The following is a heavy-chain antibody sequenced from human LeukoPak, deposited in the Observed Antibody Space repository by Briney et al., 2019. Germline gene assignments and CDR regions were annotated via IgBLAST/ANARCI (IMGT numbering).Heavy chain of an antibody. CDR2: INQDGSEK. CDR1: GFTFSSYW. V-gene: IGHV3-7*01. Sequence: PGRSLRLSCAASGFTFSSYWMSWVRQAPGKRLEWVANINQDGSEKYYVDSVKGRFIISRDNARNSLFLQMNILTAEDTAIYYCVREGAYSTSSPAGYWGQGTLVSVSS. D-gene: IGHD6-6*01. J-gene: IGHJ4*02. CDR3: VREGAYSTSSPAGY.